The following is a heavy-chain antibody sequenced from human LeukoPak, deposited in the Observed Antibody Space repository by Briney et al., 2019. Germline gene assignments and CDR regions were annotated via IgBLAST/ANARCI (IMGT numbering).Heavy chain of an antibody. Sequence: SVKVSCKASGYTFTGYYMHWVRQAPGQGLEWMGRIIPILGIANYAQKFQGRVTITADKSTSTAYMELSSLRSEDTAVYYCXXXXXCTXGVCSPQKYFDYWGQGTLVTVSS. CDR3: XXXXXCTXGVCSPQKYFDY. CDR2: IIPILGIA. D-gene: IGHD2-8*01. V-gene: IGHV1-69*02. CDR1: GYTFTGYY. J-gene: IGHJ4*02.